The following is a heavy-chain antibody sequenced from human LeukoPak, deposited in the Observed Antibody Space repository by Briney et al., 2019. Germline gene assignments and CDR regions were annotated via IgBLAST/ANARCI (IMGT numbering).Heavy chain of an antibody. J-gene: IGHJ3*02. CDR3: AKDGLTIFGVINDAFDI. Sequence: DPGGSLRLSCAVSGFTFRTYAMRWVRQAPGKGLEWVSTISASGGTTYYADSVKGRFTISRDDFKNTLYLQMNTPRAADTALYYCAKDGLTIFGVINDAFDIWGQGTMVTVSS. CDR2: ISASGGTT. D-gene: IGHD3-3*01. V-gene: IGHV3-23*01. CDR1: GFTFRTYA.